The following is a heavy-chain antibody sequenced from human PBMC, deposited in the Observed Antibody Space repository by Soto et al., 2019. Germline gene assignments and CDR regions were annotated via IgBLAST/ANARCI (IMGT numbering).Heavy chain of an antibody. Sequence: QVQLQESGPGLVKPSGTLSLTCAVSNASISSIKWWTWVRQSPGTGLEWIGEIHHSGRTNYNPSLNSRVTISVDKSKNQFSLKLYSVTAADTALYYCARAPYCGADCYGGGLELWGQGTLVTVSS. CDR3: ARAPYCGADCYGGGLEL. V-gene: IGHV4-4*02. CDR2: IHHSGRT. CDR1: NASISSIKW. J-gene: IGHJ1*01. D-gene: IGHD2-21*01.